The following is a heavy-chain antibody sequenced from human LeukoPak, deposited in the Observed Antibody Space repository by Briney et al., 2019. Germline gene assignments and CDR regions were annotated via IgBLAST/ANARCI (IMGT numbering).Heavy chain of an antibody. D-gene: IGHD2-21*02. Sequence: GGSLRLSCAASGFTFSSYSMNWVRQAPGKGLEWVSSISSSSCYIYYADSVKGRFTISRDNAKNSLYLQMNSLRAEDTAVYYCARDREYCGGDCTDAFDIWGQGTMVTVSS. V-gene: IGHV3-21*01. CDR1: GFTFSSYS. CDR3: ARDREYCGGDCTDAFDI. J-gene: IGHJ3*02. CDR2: ISSSSCYI.